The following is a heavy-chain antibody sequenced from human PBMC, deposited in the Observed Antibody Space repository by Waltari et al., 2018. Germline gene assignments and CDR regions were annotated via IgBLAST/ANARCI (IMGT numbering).Heavy chain of an antibody. CDR3: ARFSSSSATDEYFLH. CDR2: ISSMTGNT. V-gene: IGHV1-8*03. CDR1: GYSVTTYD. D-gene: IGHD2-2*01. J-gene: IGHJ1*01. Sequence: QVQLVQSGADVKKTGASATVSCKASGYSVTTYDIPWLRQAPGQGPEFVAWISSMTGNTVYAQKYQGRVTVRRDISISTVYMDLTNLRSEDTAVYYCARFSSSSATDEYFLHWGQGTLLTVSS.